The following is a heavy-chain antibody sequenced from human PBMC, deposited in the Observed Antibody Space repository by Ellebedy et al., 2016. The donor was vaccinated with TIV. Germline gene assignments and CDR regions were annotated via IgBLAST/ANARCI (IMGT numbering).Heavy chain of an antibody. V-gene: IGHV4-59*08. CDR1: GGSISSYY. D-gene: IGHD1-26*01. Sequence: SETLSLTCTVSGGSISSYYWSWIRQPPGKGLEWIGYIYYSGSTYYNPSLKSRVTISVDTSKNQFSLKLSSVTAADTAVYYCARHSGSYPTPIDYWGQGTLVSVSS. J-gene: IGHJ4*02. CDR3: ARHSGSYPTPIDY. CDR2: IYYSGST.